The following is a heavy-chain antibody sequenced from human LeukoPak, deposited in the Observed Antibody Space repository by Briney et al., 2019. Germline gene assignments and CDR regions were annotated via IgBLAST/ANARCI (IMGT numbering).Heavy chain of an antibody. V-gene: IGHV3-30*04. J-gene: IGHJ4*02. CDR3: ARALELLWFGELEYYFDY. CDR2: ISYDGSNK. Sequence: GRSLRLSCAASGFTFSSYAMHWVRQAPGKGLEWVAVISYDGSNKYYADSVKGRFTISRDNSKNTLYLQMNSLRAEDTAVYYCARALELLWFGELEYYFDYWGQGALVTVSS. D-gene: IGHD3-10*01. CDR1: GFTFSSYA.